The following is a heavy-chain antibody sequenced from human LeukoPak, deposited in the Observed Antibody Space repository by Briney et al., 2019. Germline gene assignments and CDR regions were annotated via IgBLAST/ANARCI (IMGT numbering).Heavy chain of an antibody. V-gene: IGHV4-59*08. J-gene: IGHJ4*02. CDR2: IYYSGST. D-gene: IGHD3-9*01. CDR1: GGSISSYY. Sequence: PSETLSLTCTVSGGSISSYYWSWIRQPPGKGLEWIGYIYYSGSTNYNPSLKSRVTISVDTSKNQFSLKLSSVTAADTAVYYCAREREHYDILTGYYRGFDYWDQGTLVTVSS. CDR3: AREREHYDILTGYYRGFDY.